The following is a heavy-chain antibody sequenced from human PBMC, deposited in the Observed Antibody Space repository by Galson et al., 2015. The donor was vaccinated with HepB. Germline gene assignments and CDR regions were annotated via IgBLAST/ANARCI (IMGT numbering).Heavy chain of an antibody. CDR2: IRSKAYGGTT. CDR3: TRGGTVVSHYYYYYGMDV. D-gene: IGHD4-23*01. J-gene: IGHJ6*02. CDR1: GFTFGDYA. Sequence: SLRLSCAASGFTFGDYAMSWFRQAPGKGLEWVGFIRSKAYGGTTEYAASVKGRFTISRDDSKSIAYLQMNSLKTEDTAVYYCTRGGTVVSHYYYYYGMDVWGQGTTVTVSS. V-gene: IGHV3-49*03.